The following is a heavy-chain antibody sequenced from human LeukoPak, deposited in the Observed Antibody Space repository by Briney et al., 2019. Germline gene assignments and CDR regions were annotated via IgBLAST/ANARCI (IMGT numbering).Heavy chain of an antibody. D-gene: IGHD3-3*01. J-gene: IGHJ4*02. CDR2: IIPIFGTA. CDR3: ARSPYFGVVTPDY. Sequence: SVKVSCKASGGTFSSYAISWVRQAPGQGLEWMGRIIPIFGTANYAQKFQGRVTITTDESTSTAYMELSSLRSEDTAVYYCARSPYFGVVTPDYWGQGILVTVSS. CDR1: GGTFSSYA. V-gene: IGHV1-69*05.